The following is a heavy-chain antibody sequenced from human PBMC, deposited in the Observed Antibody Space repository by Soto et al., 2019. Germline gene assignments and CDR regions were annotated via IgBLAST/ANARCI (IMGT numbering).Heavy chain of an antibody. CDR2: IYWDDDK. CDR3: AHTSHPGIAAAGTGFFDY. CDR1: GFSLSTSGGG. J-gene: IGHJ4*02. Sequence: SGPTLVNPTQTPTLTCILSGFSLSTSGGGVGWIRQPPGKALEWLALIYWDDDKRYSPSLKSRLTITKDTSKNQVVLTMTNMDPVDTATYYCAHTSHPGIAAAGTGFFDYWGQGTLVTVSS. V-gene: IGHV2-5*02. D-gene: IGHD6-13*01.